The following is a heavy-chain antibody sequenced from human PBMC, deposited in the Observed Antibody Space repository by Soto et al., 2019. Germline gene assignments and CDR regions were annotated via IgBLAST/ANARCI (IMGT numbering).Heavy chain of an antibody. D-gene: IGHD1-26*01. V-gene: IGHV4-59*02. Sequence: ETLSLTCTISGGSVSVYYWSWIRQSTGQGLEWIGYIYASGSPYYNPSLRSRVTISADTSKNQISLKLTSPTAADTAVYYCARGVGSSPPQYWGRGTLVTVSS. CDR2: IYASGSP. CDR3: ARGVGSSPPQY. CDR1: GGSVSVYY. J-gene: IGHJ4*02.